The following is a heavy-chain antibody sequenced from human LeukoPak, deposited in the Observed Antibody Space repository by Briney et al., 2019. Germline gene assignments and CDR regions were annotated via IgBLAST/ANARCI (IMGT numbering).Heavy chain of an antibody. CDR3: AADGPFGVVPFVFDY. D-gene: IGHD3-3*01. CDR1: GFTFTSSA. CDR2: IVVGSGNT. Sequence: SVKVSCKASGFTFTSSAMQWVRQARGQRLEWIGWIVVGSGNTNYAQKFQERVTITRDMSTSTAYMELSSLRSEDTAVYYCAADGPFGVVPFVFDYWGQGTLVTVSS. V-gene: IGHV1-58*02. J-gene: IGHJ4*02.